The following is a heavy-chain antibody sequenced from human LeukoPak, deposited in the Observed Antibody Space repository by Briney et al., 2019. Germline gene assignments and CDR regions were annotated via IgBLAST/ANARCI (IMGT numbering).Heavy chain of an antibody. D-gene: IGHD3-3*01. Sequence: GGSLRLSCAASGFTFSSYAMSWVRQAPGKGLEWVSAISGSGGSTYYADSVKGRFTISRDNSKNTLYLQMNSLRAEDTAVYYCANTITIFGVVPTTAADYWGQGTLVTVSS. CDR2: ISGSGGST. J-gene: IGHJ4*02. V-gene: IGHV3-23*01. CDR3: ANTITIFGVVPTTAADY. CDR1: GFTFSSYA.